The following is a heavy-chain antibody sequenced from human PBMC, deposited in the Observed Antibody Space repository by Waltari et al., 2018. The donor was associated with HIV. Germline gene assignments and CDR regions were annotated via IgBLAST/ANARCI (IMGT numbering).Heavy chain of an antibody. CDR3: ARRRGLDYFDY. J-gene: IGHJ4*02. CDR2: IYYSGTT. CDR1: GGSVRSGSDA. Sequence: VQLHESGPGLVKHSETLSLTCTLSGGSVRSGSDAWSWIRQPPGKGLEWIGYIYYSGTTNYNPSFNRRVTISADTSKNQFSLKLTSVTAADTAIYYCARRRGLDYFDYWGQGTLVTVSS. V-gene: IGHV4-61*01. D-gene: IGHD6-19*01.